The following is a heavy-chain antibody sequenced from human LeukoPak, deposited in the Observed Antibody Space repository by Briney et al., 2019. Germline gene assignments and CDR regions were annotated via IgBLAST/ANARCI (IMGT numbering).Heavy chain of an antibody. CDR3: ARARIGVAVNAGFDY. J-gene: IGHJ4*02. CDR1: GFTFSSYE. Sequence: PGGSLRLSCAASGFTFSSYELSWVRQAPGKGLEWVSYISSSGRTIYYADSVKGRFTISRDNAKNSLYLQMNSLRAEDTAVYYCARARIGVAVNAGFDYWGQGTLVTVSS. D-gene: IGHD6-19*01. CDR2: ISSSGRTI. V-gene: IGHV3-48*03.